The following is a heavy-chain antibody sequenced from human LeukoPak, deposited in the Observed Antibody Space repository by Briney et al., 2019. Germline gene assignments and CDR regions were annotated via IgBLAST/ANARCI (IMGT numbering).Heavy chain of an antibody. V-gene: IGHV4-4*07. CDR3: AREGGPWGAITIFGVVIMGWFDP. J-gene: IGHJ5*02. CDR2: IYTSGST. CDR1: GGSISSYY. D-gene: IGHD3-3*01. Sequence: SETLSLTCTVSGGSISSYYWSWIRQPAGKGLEWIGRIYTSGSTNYNPSLKSRVTMSVDTSKNQFSLKLSSVTAADTAVYYCAREGGPWGAITIFGVVIMGWFDPWGQGPLVTVSS.